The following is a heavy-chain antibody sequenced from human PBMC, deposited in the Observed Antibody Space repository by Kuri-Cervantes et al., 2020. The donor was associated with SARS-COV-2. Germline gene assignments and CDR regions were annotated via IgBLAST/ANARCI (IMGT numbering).Heavy chain of an antibody. CDR3: ARDGYQLLSGWFDP. CDR1: GFTVSRNY. CDR2: IYSGGST. D-gene: IGHD2-2*01. Sequence: GESLKISCAASGFTVSRNYMKWVRQAPGKGLEWVSVIYSGGSTSYAQKFQGRVTMTRDTSTSTVYMELSSLRSEDTAVYYCARDGYQLLSGWFDPWGQGTLVTVSS. J-gene: IGHJ5*02. V-gene: IGHV1-46*01.